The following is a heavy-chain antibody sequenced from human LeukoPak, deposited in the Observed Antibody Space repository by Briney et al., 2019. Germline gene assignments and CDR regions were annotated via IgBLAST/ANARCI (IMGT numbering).Heavy chain of an antibody. CDR1: GGSITSYH. J-gene: IGHJ4*02. CDR2: IYYSGST. CDR3: ARGGSGTYYHY. V-gene: IGHV4-59*01. Sequence: SETLSLTCTVSGGSITSYHYSWIRQPPGKGLEWVGYIYYSGSTNYNPSLKSRLTISVHTSKNHFSLKLSSVTAADTAVYYCARGGSGTYYHYWGQGTLVTVSS. D-gene: IGHD1-26*01.